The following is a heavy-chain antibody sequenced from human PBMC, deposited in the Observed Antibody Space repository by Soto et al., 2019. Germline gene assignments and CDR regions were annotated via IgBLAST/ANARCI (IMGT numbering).Heavy chain of an antibody. V-gene: IGHV5-51*01. D-gene: IGHD3-22*01. CDR3: ASLSYYYDSSPGAFDI. CDR1: GYSFTSYW. J-gene: IGHJ3*02. CDR2: IYPGDSDT. Sequence: GESLKISCKGSGYSFTSYWIGWVRQMPGKGLEGMGIIYPGDSDTRYSPSFQGQVTISADKSISTAYLQWSSLKASDTAMYYWASLSYYYDSSPGAFDIWGQGTMVTVSS.